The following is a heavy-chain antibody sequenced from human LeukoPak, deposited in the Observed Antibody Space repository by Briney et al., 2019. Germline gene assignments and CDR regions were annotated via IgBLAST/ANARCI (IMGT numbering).Heavy chain of an antibody. D-gene: IGHD1-26*01. CDR2: IIPIFGTA. CDR3: ARVSLGSYGSQHYYYYGMDV. V-gene: IGHV1-69*13. Sequence: ASVKVSCKASGGTFISYAISWVRQAPGQGLEWMGGIIPIFGTANYAQKFQGRVTITADESTSTAYMELSSLRSEDTAVYYCARVSLGSYGSQHYYYYGMDVWGQGTTVTVSS. J-gene: IGHJ6*02. CDR1: GGTFISYA.